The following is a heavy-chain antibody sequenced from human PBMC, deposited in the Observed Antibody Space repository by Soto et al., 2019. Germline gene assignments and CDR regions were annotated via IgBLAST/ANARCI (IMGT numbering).Heavy chain of an antibody. CDR3: AKRSDIVVVPADNHDY. CDR2: ISGSGGST. V-gene: IGHV3-23*01. J-gene: IGHJ4*02. D-gene: IGHD2-2*01. Sequence: EVQLLESGGGLVQPGGSLRLSCAASGFTFSSYAMSWVRQAPGKGLEWVSAISGSGGSTYYADSVKGRFTISRDNSKNTLYLHMNSLRAEDTAVYYCAKRSDIVVVPADNHDYWGQGPLVTVSS. CDR1: GFTFSSYA.